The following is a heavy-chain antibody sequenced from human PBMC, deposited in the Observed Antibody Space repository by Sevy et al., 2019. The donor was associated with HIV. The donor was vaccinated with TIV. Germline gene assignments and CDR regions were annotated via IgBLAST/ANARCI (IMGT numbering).Heavy chain of an antibody. D-gene: IGHD3-22*01. CDR1: GFTFSSYW. J-gene: IGHJ4*02. CDR3: ARDFEPYNYYDSSGYFDY. CDR2: INSDGSST. Sequence: GGSLRLSCAASGFTFSSYWMHWVRQAPGKGLVWVSRINSDGSSTSYADSVKGRFTISRDNAKNTLYLQMNSLRAEDTAVYYCARDFEPYNYYDSSGYFDYWGQGTLVTVSS. V-gene: IGHV3-74*01.